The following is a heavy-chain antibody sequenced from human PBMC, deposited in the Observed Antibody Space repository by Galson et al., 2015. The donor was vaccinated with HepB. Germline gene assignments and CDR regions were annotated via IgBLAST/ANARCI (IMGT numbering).Heavy chain of an antibody. D-gene: IGHD2-2*01. CDR3: VRSPIPAANWFDP. J-gene: IGHJ5*02. CDR1: GSSFTSYW. CDR2: IYPGDSDT. Sequence: QSGAEVKKPGESLKISCKGSGSSFTSYWIGWVRQMPGKGLEWMGIIYPGDSDTRYSPSFQGQVTISADKSISTAYLQWRSLKASDTAIYYCVRSPIPAANWFDPWGPGTLVTVSS. V-gene: IGHV5-51*01.